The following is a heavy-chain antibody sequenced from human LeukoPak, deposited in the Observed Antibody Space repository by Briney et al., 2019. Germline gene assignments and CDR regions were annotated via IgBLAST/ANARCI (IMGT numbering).Heavy chain of an antibody. D-gene: IGHD6-19*01. CDR1: GGTFSGYY. J-gene: IGHJ6*02. CDR3: ARDLGYSSYYYYGMDV. CDR2: INHSGST. Sequence: SETLSLTCAVYGGTFSGYYWSWIRQPPGKGLEWIGEINHSGSTNYNPSPKSRVTISVDTSKNQFSLKLSSVTAADTAVYYCARDLGYSSYYYYGMDVWGQGTTVTVSS. V-gene: IGHV4-34*01.